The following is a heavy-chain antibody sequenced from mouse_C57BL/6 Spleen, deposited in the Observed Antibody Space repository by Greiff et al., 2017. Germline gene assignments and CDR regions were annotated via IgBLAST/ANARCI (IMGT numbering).Heavy chain of an antibody. CDR3: TNYYGSLGDY. J-gene: IGHJ4*01. CDR1: GYTFTDYE. Sequence: QVQLKESGAELVRPGASVTLSCKASGYTFTDYEMHWVKQTPVHGLEWIGAIDPETGGTAYNQKFKGKAILTADKSSSTAYMALRSLTSEDSAVYYCTNYYGSLGDYWGQGTSVTVSS. V-gene: IGHV1-15*01. CDR2: IDPETGGT. D-gene: IGHD1-1*01.